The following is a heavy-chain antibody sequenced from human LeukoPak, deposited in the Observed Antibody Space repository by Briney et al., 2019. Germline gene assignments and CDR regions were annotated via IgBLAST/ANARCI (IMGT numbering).Heavy chain of an antibody. CDR3: ARETERYYYYYYMDV. V-gene: IGHV7-4-1*02. J-gene: IGHJ6*03. CDR2: INTNTGNP. D-gene: IGHD1-14*01. CDR1: GYTFTSYG. Sequence: ASVKVSCKASGYTFTSYGINWVRQAPGQGLEWMGWINTNTGNPTYAQGFTGRFVFSLDTSVSTAYLQISSLKAEDTAVYYCARETERYYYYYYMDVWGKGTTVTVSS.